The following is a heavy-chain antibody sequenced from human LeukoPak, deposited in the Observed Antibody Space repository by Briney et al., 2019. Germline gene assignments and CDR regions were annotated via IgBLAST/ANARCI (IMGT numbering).Heavy chain of an antibody. J-gene: IGHJ4*02. CDR3: TRSYCSTGSCSRDY. Sequence: GESLKISRKASGYSLNSYWMGWVRQMPGKGLEWMGINYPGDSETRYSTSVQGRVTISVDRSSTTTFLQWSSLEASDRGVYFCTRSYCSTGSCSRDYWGQGTLVTVSS. D-gene: IGHD2-15*01. V-gene: IGHV5-51*01. CDR2: NYPGDSET. CDR1: GYSLNSYW.